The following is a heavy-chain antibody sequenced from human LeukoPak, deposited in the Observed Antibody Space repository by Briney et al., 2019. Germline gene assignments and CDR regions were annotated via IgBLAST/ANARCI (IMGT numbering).Heavy chain of an antibody. CDR3: ARDPEYYYDSSGRFDY. J-gene: IGHJ4*02. CDR1: GFTFADYA. Sequence: GGSLRLSCAASGFTFADYAMHWVRQAPGKCLEWVSLISGDGGNTYYADSVKGRFTISRDNAKNSLYLQMNSLRAEDTAVYYCARDPEYYYDSSGRFDYWGQGTLVTVSS. CDR2: ISGDGGNT. V-gene: IGHV3-43*02. D-gene: IGHD3-22*01.